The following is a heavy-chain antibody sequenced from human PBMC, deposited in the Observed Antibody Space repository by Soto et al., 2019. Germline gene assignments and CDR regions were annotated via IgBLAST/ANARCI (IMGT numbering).Heavy chain of an antibody. CDR1: GYSFTSYG. J-gene: IGHJ5*02. Sequence: ASVKVSCKASGYSFTSYGINWVRQAPGQGLEWMGWISAYNGNTNYAQKLQGRVTMTTDTSTSTAYMELRSLRYDDTAVYYCARDSGSYSGWFDPWSQGTLVTVSS. V-gene: IGHV1-18*04. CDR3: ARDSGSYSGWFDP. CDR2: ISAYNGNT. D-gene: IGHD1-26*01.